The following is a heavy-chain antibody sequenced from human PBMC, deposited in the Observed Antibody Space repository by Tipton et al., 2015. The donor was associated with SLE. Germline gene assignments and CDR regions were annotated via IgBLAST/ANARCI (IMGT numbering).Heavy chain of an antibody. CDR2: MNPNSGNT. V-gene: IGHV1-8*01. CDR1: GYTFTSYD. D-gene: IGHD2-8*01. Sequence: QVQLVQSGPEVKKPGASVKVSCKASGYTFTSYDICWVRQATGQGPEWMGWMNPNSGNTGYAQQFQGRVTMTRNTSISTAYMELSSLRSDDTAVYYCARGDVEYTNGVCYTGGYWGQGTLVTVSS. J-gene: IGHJ4*02. CDR3: ARGDVEYTNGVCYTGGY.